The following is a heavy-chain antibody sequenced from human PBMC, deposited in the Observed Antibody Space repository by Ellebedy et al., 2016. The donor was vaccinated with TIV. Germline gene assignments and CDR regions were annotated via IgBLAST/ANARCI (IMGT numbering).Heavy chain of an antibody. V-gene: IGHV4-4*02. CDR2: IHDSGIT. CDR3: ASAGDWKLEY. CDR1: DGSFSSSHW. Sequence: MPSETLSLTCTVSDGSFSSSHWWGWVRQPPGKGLEWIGEIHDSGITNYSPSLKSRVTVPLDKSKNQFSLKLTSVTAADTAVYYCASAGDWKLEYWGQGTLVTVSS. D-gene: IGHD1-1*01. J-gene: IGHJ4*02.